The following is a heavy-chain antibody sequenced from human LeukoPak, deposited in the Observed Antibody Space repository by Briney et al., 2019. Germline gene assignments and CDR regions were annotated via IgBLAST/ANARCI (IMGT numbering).Heavy chain of an antibody. D-gene: IGHD6-6*01. CDR2: IIPIFGTA. Sequence: ASVKVSCKASGGTFSSYAISWVRQAPGQGLEWMGGIIPIFGTANYAQKFQGRVTITADESTSTAYIELSSLRSEDTAVYYCAREGPDSYSSSSKTEYFQHWGQGTLVTVSS. V-gene: IGHV1-69*13. CDR3: AREGPDSYSSSSKTEYFQH. CDR1: GGTFSSYA. J-gene: IGHJ1*01.